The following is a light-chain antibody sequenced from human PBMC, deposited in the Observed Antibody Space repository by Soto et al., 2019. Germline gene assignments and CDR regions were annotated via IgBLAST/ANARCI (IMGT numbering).Light chain of an antibody. J-gene: IGLJ2*01. CDR3: AVWDDSLNGLI. Sequence: QSVLTQPPSASGTPGQRVTISCSGSSSNIGPNTVNWYQQVPGTAPKVLIYSSNQRPSGVPDRFSGSESGTSASLAISGLQSEDEADYYCAVWDDSLNGLIFGGGTKVTVL. V-gene: IGLV1-44*01. CDR1: SSNIGPNT. CDR2: SSN.